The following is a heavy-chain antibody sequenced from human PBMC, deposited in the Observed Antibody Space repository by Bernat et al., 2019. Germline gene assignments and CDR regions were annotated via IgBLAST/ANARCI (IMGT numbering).Heavy chain of an antibody. CDR1: GFTFSNAW. CDR2: IKSKTDGGKT. CDR3: AKDPRGYSSGWYGEFDY. J-gene: IGHJ4*02. D-gene: IGHD6-19*01. Sequence: EVQLVESGGGLVKPGGSLRLSCAASGFTFSNAWMSWVRQAPGKGLEWVGRIKSKTDGGKTDYAAPVKGRFTISRDDSKNTLYLQMNSLRAEDTAVYYCAKDPRGYSSGWYGEFDYWGQGTLVTVSS. V-gene: IGHV3-15*01.